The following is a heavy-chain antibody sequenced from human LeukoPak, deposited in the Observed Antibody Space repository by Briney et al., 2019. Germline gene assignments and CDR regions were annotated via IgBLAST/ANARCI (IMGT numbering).Heavy chain of an antibody. CDR1: GYTLTSYA. J-gene: IGHJ4*02. D-gene: IGHD1-1*01. Sequence: GSVTVSCKASGYTLTSYAMNWVRQAPGQGVEWMGWINTNTGNPTYAQGVTGRFVFYLETSVSTSYLQISSLKAEDTAVSYCARSAPTNYFDYWGQGTLGTVSS. V-gene: IGHV7-4-1*02. CDR2: INTNTGNP. CDR3: ARSAPTNYFDY.